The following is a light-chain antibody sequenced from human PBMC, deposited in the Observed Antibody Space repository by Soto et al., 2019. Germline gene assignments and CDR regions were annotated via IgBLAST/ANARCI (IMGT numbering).Light chain of an antibody. CDR1: QSVSSY. CDR3: QQYNNWPPIT. CDR2: RAS. J-gene: IGKJ5*01. Sequence: EIVLTQSPATLSLSPGERATLSCRASQSVSSYLAWYQQKPGQSPRLLIYRASARATGVPDRFSGSGSGTEFTLTISSLQSEDFAVYYCQQYNNWPPITFGQGTRLEIK. V-gene: IGKV3-15*01.